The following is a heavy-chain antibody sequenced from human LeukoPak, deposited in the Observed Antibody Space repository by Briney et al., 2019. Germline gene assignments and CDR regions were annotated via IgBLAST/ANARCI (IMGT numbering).Heavy chain of an antibody. J-gene: IGHJ6*03. D-gene: IGHD5-24*01. Sequence: SETLSLTCTVSGGSISSSSYYWGWIRQPPGKGLEWIGSIYYSGSTYYNPSLKSRVTISVDTSKNQFSLKLSSVTAADTAVYYCARVASGATTRTTRGGRPDYMDVWGKGTTVTVSS. CDR3: ARVASGATTRTTRGGRPDYMDV. CDR2: IYYSGST. CDR1: GGSISSSSYY. V-gene: IGHV4-39*07.